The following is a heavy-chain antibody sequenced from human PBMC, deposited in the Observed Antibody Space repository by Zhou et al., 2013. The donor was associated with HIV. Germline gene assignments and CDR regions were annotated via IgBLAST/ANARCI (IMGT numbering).Heavy chain of an antibody. V-gene: IGHV4-34*01. CDR2: INHSGST. D-gene: IGHD3-9*01. CDR3: ARHQDDILTGYYYYFDY. CDR1: GGSFSGYY. Sequence: QVQLQQWGAGLLKPSETLSLTCAVYGGSFSGYYWSWIRQSPGKGLEWIGEINHSGSTNYNPSLKSRVTISVDTSKNQFSLKLSSVTAADTAVYYCARHQDDILTGYYYYFDYWGQGTLVTVSS. J-gene: IGHJ4*02.